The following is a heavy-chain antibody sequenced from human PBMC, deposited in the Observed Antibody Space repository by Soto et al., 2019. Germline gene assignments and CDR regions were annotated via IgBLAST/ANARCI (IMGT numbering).Heavy chain of an antibody. CDR1: GGSISSGGYY. CDR3: ARTGGRVLLWFGEFDY. CDR2: IYYSGST. D-gene: IGHD3-10*01. Sequence: PSETLSLTCTVSGGSISSGGYYWSWIRQHPGKGLEWIGYIYYSGSTYYNPSLKSRVTISVDTSKNQFSLKLSSVTAADTAVYYCARTGGRVLLWFGEFDYWGQGTLVTVSS. V-gene: IGHV4-31*03. J-gene: IGHJ4*02.